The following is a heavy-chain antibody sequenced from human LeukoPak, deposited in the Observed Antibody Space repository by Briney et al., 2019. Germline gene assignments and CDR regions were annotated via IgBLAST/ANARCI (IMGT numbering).Heavy chain of an antibody. J-gene: IGHJ4*02. Sequence: PGGSLRLSCAASGFSFSSYAMHWVRQAPGKGLEWVAVISFDGRIKYYADSVKGRFTISRDNPKNTLNLQMNSLRAEDTAVYYCARDPISGTGDFWSGFHDYWGQGTLVTVSS. CDR1: GFSFSSYA. V-gene: IGHV3-30*04. CDR2: ISFDGRIK. D-gene: IGHD3-3*01. CDR3: ARDPISGTGDFWSGFHDY.